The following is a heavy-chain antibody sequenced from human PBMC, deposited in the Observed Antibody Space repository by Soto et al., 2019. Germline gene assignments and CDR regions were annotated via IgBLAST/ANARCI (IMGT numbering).Heavy chain of an antibody. CDR2: IYWDDDK. J-gene: IGHJ4*02. CDR3: ARHRGYYEDSSGYYPDY. Sequence: QITLKESGPTLVKPTQTLTLTCTFSGFSLSTSGVGVGWIRQPPGKALEWLALIYWDDDKRYSPSLKSRLTTTKDTSKNQVVLTTPNMDPVDTATYYRARHRGYYEDSSGYYPDYWGQGTLVTVSS. CDR1: GFSLSTSGVG. D-gene: IGHD3-22*01. V-gene: IGHV2-5*02.